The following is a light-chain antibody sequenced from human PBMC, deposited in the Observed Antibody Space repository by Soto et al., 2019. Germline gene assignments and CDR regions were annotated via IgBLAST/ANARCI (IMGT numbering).Light chain of an antibody. CDR2: GVT. CDR1: SSDVGRYNY. J-gene: IGLJ1*01. CDR3: SSYTSSSTPYV. V-gene: IGLV2-8*01. Sequence: QSVLTQPPSASGSPGQSVTFSCTGTSSDVGRYNYVSWYQQHPGKAPKLLIYGVTQRPSGVPDRFSGSKSGNTASLTVSGLQDEDEGYYYCSSYTSSSTPYVFGTGTQLTVL.